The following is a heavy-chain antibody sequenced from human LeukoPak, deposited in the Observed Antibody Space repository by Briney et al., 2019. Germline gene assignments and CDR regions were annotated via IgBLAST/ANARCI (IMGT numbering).Heavy chain of an antibody. Sequence: PGGPLRLSCAASGFTFSSYWMTWVRQAPGKGLEWVGNIKGDGSEKYYVDSVKGRFTISRDNAKNSLYLQMNSLRAEDTAVYYCARAGTGYYYYYMDVWGKGTTVTVSS. J-gene: IGHJ6*03. CDR3: ARAGTGYYYYYMDV. CDR2: IKGDGSEK. D-gene: IGHD6-13*01. CDR1: GFTFSSYW. V-gene: IGHV3-7*04.